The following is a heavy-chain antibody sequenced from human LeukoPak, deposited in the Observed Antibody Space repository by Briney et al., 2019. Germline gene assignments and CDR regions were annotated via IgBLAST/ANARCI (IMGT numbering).Heavy chain of an antibody. V-gene: IGHV4-34*01. CDR1: GGSFSGYY. J-gene: IGHJ4*02. CDR3: ARGRLDY. D-gene: IGHD6-6*01. CDR2: IYHSGST. Sequence: SETLSLTCAVYGGSFSGYYWSWIRQPPGKGLEWIGTIYHSGSTYYNPSLKSRVTISVDTSKNQFSLKLSSVTAADTAVYYCARGRLDYWGQGTLVTVSS.